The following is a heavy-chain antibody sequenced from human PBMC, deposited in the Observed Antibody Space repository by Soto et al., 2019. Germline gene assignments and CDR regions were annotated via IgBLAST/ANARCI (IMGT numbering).Heavy chain of an antibody. CDR2: MSYDGRDK. V-gene: IGHV3-33*05. CDR3: ARDYYDSSGGFDY. D-gene: IGHD3-22*01. Sequence: GGSLRLSCAASGFTFSSFAMHWVRQAPGKGLEWVAIMSYDGRDKHSADSVKGRFTISRDNSKNTLYLQMNSLRAEDTAVYYCARDYYDSSGGFDYWGQGTPVTVSS. J-gene: IGHJ4*02. CDR1: GFTFSSFA.